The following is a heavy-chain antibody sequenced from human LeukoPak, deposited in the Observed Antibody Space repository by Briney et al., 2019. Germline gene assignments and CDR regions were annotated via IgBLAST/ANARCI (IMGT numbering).Heavy chain of an antibody. V-gene: IGHV3-21*05. CDR3: AKSMDILTGYLWSLDY. D-gene: IGHD3-9*01. CDR2: ISSSSSYI. CDR1: GFTFSSYE. J-gene: IGHJ4*02. Sequence: GGSLRLSCAASGFTFSSYEMNWVRQAPGKGLEWVSFISSSSSYIYYADSVKGRFTISRDNAKNSLYLQMNSLRAEDTAVYYCAKSMDILTGYLWSLDYWGQGTLVTVSS.